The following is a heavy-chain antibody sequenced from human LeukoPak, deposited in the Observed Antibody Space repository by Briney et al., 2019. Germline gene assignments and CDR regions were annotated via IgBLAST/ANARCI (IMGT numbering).Heavy chain of an antibody. Sequence: GGSLRLSCAVSGFTFSSYCMTWVRQAPGKGLELVANIKQGGSETYYVDSVKGRFAISRDIAKSSLYLQMNSLRAEDTAVYYCARGVLYSTDAFDIWGQGTMVTVSS. CDR3: ARGVLYSTDAFDI. D-gene: IGHD4-11*01. V-gene: IGHV3-7*01. CDR2: IKQGGSET. CDR1: GFTFSSYC. J-gene: IGHJ3*02.